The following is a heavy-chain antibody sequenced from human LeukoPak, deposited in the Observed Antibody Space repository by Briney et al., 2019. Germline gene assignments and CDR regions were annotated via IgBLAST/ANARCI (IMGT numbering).Heavy chain of an antibody. V-gene: IGHV3-74*01. D-gene: IGHD3-22*01. CDR2: ISWNSGSI. J-gene: IGHJ4*02. Sequence: GGSLRLSCAASGFTFSTYWMLWVRQAPGKGLEWVSGISWNSGSIGYADSVKGRFTISRDNAKNTLYLQMNSLRAEDTAVYYCARGDSAFDYWGQGTLVTVSS. CDR1: GFTFSTYW. CDR3: ARGDSAFDY.